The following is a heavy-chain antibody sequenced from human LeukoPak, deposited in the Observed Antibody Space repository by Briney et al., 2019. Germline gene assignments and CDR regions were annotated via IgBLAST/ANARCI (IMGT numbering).Heavy chain of an antibody. J-gene: IGHJ4*02. V-gene: IGHV3-33*01. D-gene: IGHD3-10*01. CDR1: GFIFSNFG. CDR2: IWSDGSIQ. Sequence: PGGSLRLSCAASGFIFSNFGMHWVRQAPGKGLEWLAVIWSDGSIQLYADSVKGRFTISKDDFKNTLHLQMNSLRVDDTAVYYCARDYKTGHTDYWGQGTLVTVSS. CDR3: ARDYKTGHTDY.